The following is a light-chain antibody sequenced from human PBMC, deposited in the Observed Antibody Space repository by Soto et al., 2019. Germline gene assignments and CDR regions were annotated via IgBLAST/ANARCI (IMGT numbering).Light chain of an antibody. Sequence: QSALTQPASVSGSPGQSITISCTGTSSDVGSYSLVSWYQHHPGKAPQLMIYEDIKWPSGVSNRFSGSKSGNTASLTISGLQAEDEADYYCCSYAGSSSYVFGTGTKVTVL. J-gene: IGLJ1*01. CDR2: EDI. V-gene: IGLV2-23*01. CDR1: SSDVGSYSL. CDR3: CSYAGSSSYV.